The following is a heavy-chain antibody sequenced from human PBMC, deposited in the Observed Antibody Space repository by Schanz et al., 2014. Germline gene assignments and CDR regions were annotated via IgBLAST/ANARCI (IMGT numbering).Heavy chain of an antibody. CDR3: ATWRGDDSGGHGQFDY. CDR2: ISTSGST. D-gene: IGHD3-22*01. J-gene: IGHJ4*02. Sequence: QVQLQESGPGLVKPSETLSLTCTVSGGSMSSFYWNWIRQPAGKGLEWIGRISTSGSTNYNPSLRSRLSMSMGRHKTHFSLRRSSLTAADTAVYYCATWRGDDSGGHGQFDYWGQGALVTVSS. V-gene: IGHV4-4*07. CDR1: GGSMSSFY.